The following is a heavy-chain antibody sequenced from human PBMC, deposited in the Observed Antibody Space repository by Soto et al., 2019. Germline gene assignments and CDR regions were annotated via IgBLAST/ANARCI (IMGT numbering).Heavy chain of an antibody. D-gene: IGHD5-18*01. CDR3: ARQRVAPAQYCFDF. CDR1: GGSVSSGSYF. Sequence: PSETLSFTCAVSGGSVSSGSYFWTWIRQPPGKRLEWIGYITDTGSTSYNPSLNSRVTILTDTTKNLFSLNLRSVTAADTAVYYCARQRVAPAQYCFDFWGQGIPVTVSS. CDR2: ITDTGST. J-gene: IGHJ4*02. V-gene: IGHV4-61*01.